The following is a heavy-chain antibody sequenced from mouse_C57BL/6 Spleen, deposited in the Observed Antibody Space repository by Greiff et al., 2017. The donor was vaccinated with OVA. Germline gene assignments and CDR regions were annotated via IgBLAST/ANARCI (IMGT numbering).Heavy chain of an antibody. Sequence: QVQLQQSGAELVRPGASVTLSCKASGYTFTDYEMHWVKQTPVHGLEWIGAIDPETGGTAYNQKFKGQAILTADKSSSTAYMELRSLTSEDSAVYYCTGSNPWFAYWGQGTLVTVSA. J-gene: IGHJ3*01. V-gene: IGHV1-15*01. CDR1: GYTFTDYE. CDR2: IDPETGGT. D-gene: IGHD2-5*01. CDR3: TGSNPWFAY.